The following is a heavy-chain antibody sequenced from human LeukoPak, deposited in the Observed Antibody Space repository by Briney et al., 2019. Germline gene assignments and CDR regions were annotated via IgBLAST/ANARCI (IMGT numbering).Heavy chain of an antibody. CDR3: ASILRSSSGYYFDY. Sequence: GGSLRLSCAASGFTFSSYSMNWVHQAPGKGLEWVSVIYSGDTTFYADSVRGKFTISRDNSKNTLYLQMNSLRAEDTAVYYCASILRSSSGYYFDYWGQGTLVTVPS. D-gene: IGHD3-10*01. CDR1: GFTFSSYS. CDR2: IYSGDTT. J-gene: IGHJ4*02. V-gene: IGHV3-66*01.